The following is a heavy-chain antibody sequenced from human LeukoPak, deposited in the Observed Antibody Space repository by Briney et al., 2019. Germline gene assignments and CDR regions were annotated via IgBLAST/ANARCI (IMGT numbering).Heavy chain of an antibody. D-gene: IGHD6-13*01. CDR2: INHSGST. CDR3: AREGQYSSSWYFPRMGVPYYFDY. V-gene: IGHV4-34*01. J-gene: IGHJ4*02. Sequence: SETLSLTCAVYGGSFSGYYWSWIRQPPGKGLEWIGEINHSGSTNYNPSLKSRVTISVDTSKNQFSLKLSSVTAADTAVYYCAREGQYSSSWYFPRMGVPYYFDYWGQGTLVTVSS. CDR1: GGSFSGYY.